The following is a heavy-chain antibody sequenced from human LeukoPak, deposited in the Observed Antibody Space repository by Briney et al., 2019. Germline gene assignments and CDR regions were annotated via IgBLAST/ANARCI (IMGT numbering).Heavy chain of an antibody. CDR3: ARDVDISEDGSRFDP. CDR2: IYYSGST. J-gene: IGHJ5*02. Sequence: PSQTLSLTCTVSGGSISSGGYYWSWIRQHPGKGLEWIGYIYYSGSTYYNPSLKSRVTISVDTSKNQFSLKLTSVTAADTAVYYCARDVDISEDGSRFDPWGQGTLVTVSS. CDR1: GGSISSGGYY. D-gene: IGHD3-9*01. V-gene: IGHV4-31*03.